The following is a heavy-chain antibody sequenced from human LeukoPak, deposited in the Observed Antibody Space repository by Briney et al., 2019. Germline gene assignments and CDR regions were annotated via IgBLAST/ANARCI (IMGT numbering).Heavy chain of an antibody. Sequence: GGSLRLSCAVSGFTFSSSEMNWVRQAPGKGLEWVSYISSSGSTIYYADSVKGRFTISRDNAKNSLYLQMNSLRAEDTAVYYCARESQLVLSWGQGTLVTVSS. J-gene: IGHJ4*02. CDR2: ISSSGSTI. CDR3: ARESQLVLS. D-gene: IGHD6-13*01. CDR1: GFTFSSSE. V-gene: IGHV3-48*03.